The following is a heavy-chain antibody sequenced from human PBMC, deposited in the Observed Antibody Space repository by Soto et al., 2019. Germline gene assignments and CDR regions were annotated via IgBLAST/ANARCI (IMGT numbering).Heavy chain of an antibody. CDR1: GFTFSTYS. CDR3: ARWGYCSSSSCHTGMDV. V-gene: IGHV3-21*01. J-gene: IGHJ6*02. Sequence: GGSLRLSCAASGFTFSTYSMNWVRQAPGEGLEWVSSIGSSGNYIYYADSVKGRFTISRDNARNSLHLQMNSLRAEDTAVYYCARWGYCSSSSCHTGMDVWGQGTTVTV. CDR2: IGSSGNYI. D-gene: IGHD2-2*02.